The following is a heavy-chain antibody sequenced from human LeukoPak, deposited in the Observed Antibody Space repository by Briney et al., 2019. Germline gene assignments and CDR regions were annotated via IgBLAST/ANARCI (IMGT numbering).Heavy chain of an antibody. D-gene: IGHD3-22*01. V-gene: IGHV4-4*07. Sequence: SETLSLTCSVSGASISKYYWNWIRQPAGKGLEWIGRVSVSGGTNSNPSLKSRVTMSVDTSQSQFSLRLTSVTAADTAVYYCARSFDITGYFYNFDYWAREPWSPSPQ. J-gene: IGHJ4*02. CDR3: ARSFDITGYFYNFDY. CDR1: GASISKYY. CDR2: VSVSGGT.